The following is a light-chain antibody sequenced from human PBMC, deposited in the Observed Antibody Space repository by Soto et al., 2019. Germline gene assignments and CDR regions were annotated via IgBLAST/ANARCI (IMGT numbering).Light chain of an antibody. CDR2: HAS. Sequence: EIVLTQSPATLSLSPGERATLSCRASQSVSSYLQWYQQKPGHAPRLLIYHASNRAAGIPGRFIGSGSGTDFSLIISSLEPEDFAVYYCQQRYSWPPLTFGGGTKVEIK. CDR3: QQRYSWPPLT. V-gene: IGKV3-11*01. CDR1: QSVSSY. J-gene: IGKJ4*01.